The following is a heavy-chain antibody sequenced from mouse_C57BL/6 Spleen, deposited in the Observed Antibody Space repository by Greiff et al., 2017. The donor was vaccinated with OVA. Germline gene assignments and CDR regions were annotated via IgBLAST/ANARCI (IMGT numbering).Heavy chain of an antibody. J-gene: IGHJ3*01. CDR2: IYPGDGDT. Sequence: QVQLKESGPELVKPGASVKISCKASGYAFSSSWMNWVKQRPGKGLEWIGRIYPGDGDTNYNGKFKGKATLTADKSSSTAYMQLSSLTSEDSAVYFCARGGLFAYWGQGTLVTVSA. CDR1: GYAFSSSW. D-gene: IGHD6-2*01. V-gene: IGHV1-82*01. CDR3: ARGGLFAY.